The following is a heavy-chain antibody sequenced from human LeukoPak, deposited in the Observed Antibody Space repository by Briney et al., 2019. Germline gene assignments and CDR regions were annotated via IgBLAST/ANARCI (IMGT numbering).Heavy chain of an antibody. D-gene: IGHD3-16*02. V-gene: IGHV3-23*01. CDR1: GFTFSSYG. J-gene: IGHJ4*02. CDR2: ISGSGGST. Sequence: SGGSLRLSCAASGFTFSSYGMSWVRQAPGKGLEWVSAISGSGGSTYYADSVKGRFTISRDNSKNTLYLQMNSLRAEDTAVYYCAKDQPYVWGSYRRDFDYWGQGTLVTVSS. CDR3: AKDQPYVWGSYRRDFDY.